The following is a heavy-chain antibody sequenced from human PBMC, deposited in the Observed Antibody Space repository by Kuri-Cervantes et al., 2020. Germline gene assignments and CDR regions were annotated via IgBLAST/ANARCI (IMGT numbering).Heavy chain of an antibody. CDR2: IYYSGST. Sequence: SETLCLTCTVSGASISSINYYWGWIRQPPGKGLEWIGYIYYSGSTNYNPSLKSRVTISVDTSKNQFSLKLSSVTAADTAVYYRARDARDDAFDIWGQGTMVTVSS. CDR3: ARDARDDAFDI. J-gene: IGHJ3*02. CDR1: GASISSINYY. V-gene: IGHV4-61*01.